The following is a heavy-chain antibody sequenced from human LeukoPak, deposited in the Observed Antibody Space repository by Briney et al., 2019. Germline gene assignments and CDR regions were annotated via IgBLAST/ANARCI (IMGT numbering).Heavy chain of an antibody. J-gene: IGHJ5*02. CDR2: MNPNSGNT. CDR3: ARGTWVVWFDP. D-gene: IGHD2-15*01. Sequence: ASVKVSCKASGYTFTSYDINWVRQATGQGLEWMGWMNPNSGNTGYAQKFQGRVTMTRDMSTSTVYMELSSLRSEDTAVYYCARGTWVVWFDPWGQGTLVTVSS. CDR1: GYTFTSYD. V-gene: IGHV1-8*01.